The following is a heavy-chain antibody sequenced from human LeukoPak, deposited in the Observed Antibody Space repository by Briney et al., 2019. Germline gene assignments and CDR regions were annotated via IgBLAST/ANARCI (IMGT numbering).Heavy chain of an antibody. CDR1: GGSFSGYY. Sequence: SETLSLTCAVYGGSFSGYYWSWIRQPPGKGLEWIGEINHSGSTNYNPSLKSRVTISVDTSKNQFSLKLSSVTAADTAVYYCASRTKLRYFDWLLPTGDYWGQGALVTVSS. J-gene: IGHJ4*02. CDR2: INHSGST. D-gene: IGHD3-9*01. V-gene: IGHV4-34*01. CDR3: ASRTKLRYFDWLLPTGDY.